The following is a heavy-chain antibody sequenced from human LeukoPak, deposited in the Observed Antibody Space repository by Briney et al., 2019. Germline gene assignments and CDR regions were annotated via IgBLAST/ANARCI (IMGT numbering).Heavy chain of an antibody. CDR2: ISGSGT. D-gene: IGHD2-15*01. V-gene: IGHV3-23*01. CDR1: GFTFSSYA. Sequence: PGGSLRLSCAVSGFTFSSYAMSWVLQAPGKGLEWVSTISGSGTYYADSVKGRFTISRENSKNTLYLQMNSLRAEDTAVYYCAKSGLNRFDYWGQGTLVTASS. J-gene: IGHJ4*02. CDR3: AKSGLNRFDY.